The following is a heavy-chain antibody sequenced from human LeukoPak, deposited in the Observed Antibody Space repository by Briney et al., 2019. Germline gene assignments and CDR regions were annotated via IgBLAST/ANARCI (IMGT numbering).Heavy chain of an antibody. Sequence: GGSLRLSCAASGFTVSSNYMSWVRQAPGKGLEWVSVIYSGGSTYYADSVKGRFTISRDNSKNTLYLQMNSLRAEDTAVYYCAREGGFQSKYSTDYFDYWGQGTLVIVSS. J-gene: IGHJ4*02. CDR3: AREGGFQSKYSTDYFDY. V-gene: IGHV3-66*01. D-gene: IGHD3-16*01. CDR2: IYSGGST. CDR1: GFTVSSNY.